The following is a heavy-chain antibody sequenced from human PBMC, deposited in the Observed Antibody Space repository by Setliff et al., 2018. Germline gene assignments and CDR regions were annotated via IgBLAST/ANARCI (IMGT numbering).Heavy chain of an antibody. D-gene: IGHD3-10*01. V-gene: IGHV3-23*01. Sequence: GGSLRLSCAASGFTFSSFAMSWVRQAPGKRLEWVSIINVGGTNTYYRDSVKGRFTISGDNSKSTLYLQMNSLRAEDTAIYYCAKDKDVRVDYFDYWGPGTQVTVSS. CDR2: INVGGTNT. CDR3: AKDKDVRVDYFDY. J-gene: IGHJ4*02. CDR1: GFTFSSFA.